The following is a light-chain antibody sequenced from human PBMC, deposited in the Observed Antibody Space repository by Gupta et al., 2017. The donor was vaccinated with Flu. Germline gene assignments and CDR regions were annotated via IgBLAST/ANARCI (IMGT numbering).Light chain of an antibody. V-gene: IGKV1-8*01. Sequence: PPSFSASTGDRVTITCRASQDISGFLAWYQQKPGKAPKFLIYAASTLQSGVPSRFSGSGSGTDFTLIISSLQSEDFATYYCQQDVSYPRTFGGGTKVEIK. CDR2: AAS. CDR3: QQDVSYPRT. CDR1: QDISGF. J-gene: IGKJ4*01.